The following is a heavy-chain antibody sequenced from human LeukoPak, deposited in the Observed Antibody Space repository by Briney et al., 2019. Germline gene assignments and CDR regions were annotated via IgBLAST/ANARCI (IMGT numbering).Heavy chain of an antibody. J-gene: IGHJ4*02. D-gene: IGHD3-22*01. CDR1: GGSIRSGGYY. CDR3: ARAGYDSSGYSTYYFDY. CDR2: IYYSGNA. Sequence: PSETLSLTCIVSGGSIRSGGYYWSWIRQHPGKGLEWIGYIYYSGNAYYNPSLTSRVTISVDTSKNQFSLELSSVTAADTAVYYCARAGYDSSGYSTYYFDYWGQGTLVTVSS. V-gene: IGHV4-31*03.